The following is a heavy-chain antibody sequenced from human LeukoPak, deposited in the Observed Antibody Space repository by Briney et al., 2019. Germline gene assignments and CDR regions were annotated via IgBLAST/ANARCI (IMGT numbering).Heavy chain of an antibody. V-gene: IGHV4-4*07. CDR2: IYSNGSA. J-gene: IGHJ3*02. CDR3: ARSLYYYGSDSFDI. CDR1: GGSMSNYY. D-gene: IGHD3-10*01. Sequence: SETLSLTCTVSGGSMSNYYWSWIRQPAGKGLEWIGRIYSNGSANYSPSLKSRVTMSVDTSKNQFSLKLSSVTAADTAVYYCARSLYYYGSDSFDIWGQGTMVTVSS.